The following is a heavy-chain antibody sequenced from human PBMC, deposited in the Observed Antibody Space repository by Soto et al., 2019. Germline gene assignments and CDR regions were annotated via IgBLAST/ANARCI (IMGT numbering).Heavy chain of an antibody. Sequence: SETLSLTCAVYGGSFSGYYWSWIRQPPGKGLEWIGEINHSGSTNYNPSLKSRVTISVDTSKNQFSLKLSSVTAADTAVYYCARGGYTVTTDRPFDYWGQGTLVTVSS. V-gene: IGHV4-34*01. J-gene: IGHJ4*02. CDR2: INHSGST. CDR1: GGSFSGYY. CDR3: ARGGYTVTTDRPFDY. D-gene: IGHD4-17*01.